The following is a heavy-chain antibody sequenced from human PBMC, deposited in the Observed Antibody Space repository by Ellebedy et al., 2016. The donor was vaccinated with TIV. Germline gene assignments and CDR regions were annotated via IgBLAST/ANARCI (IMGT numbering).Heavy chain of an antibody. V-gene: IGHV3-7*01. CDR1: GFTFSASW. CDR2: INQDGRTT. J-gene: IGHJ3*02. Sequence: GESLKISCAASGFTFSASWMTWLRQAPGQGLEWVANINQDGRTTNYVDSVKGRFTISRDNAKNSLYLQLNSLRVDDTAMYYCATDKVCFTFDIWGRGTMVTVSS. CDR3: ATDKVCFTFDI.